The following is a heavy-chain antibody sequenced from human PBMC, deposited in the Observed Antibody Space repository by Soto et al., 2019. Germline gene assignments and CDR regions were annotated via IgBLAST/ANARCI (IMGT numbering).Heavy chain of an antibody. D-gene: IGHD6-13*01. CDR3: AKAPYSSSWYYFHY. V-gene: IGHV3-23*01. CDR2: ISDSGGST. CDR1: GFSFRNYA. J-gene: IGHJ4*02. Sequence: GGSLRLSCVASGFSFRNYAMTWVRQAPGKGLQWVSGISDSGGSTDYADSVKGRFTISRDNSKNTLFLQLNSLRDDDTAVYFCAKAPYSSSWYYFHYWGQGTLVTVSS.